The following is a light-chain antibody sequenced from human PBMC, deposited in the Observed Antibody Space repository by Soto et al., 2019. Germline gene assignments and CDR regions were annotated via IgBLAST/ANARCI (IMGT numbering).Light chain of an antibody. CDR2: DAS. Sequence: DIQMTQSPSTPSASVGDRVTITCRASQSINNWLAWYQQKPGKAPKLLIYDASSLDSGVPSRFSGSGSGTENTLTISSLQPDDFATYYCQQYNSLITFGPGTKVDIK. V-gene: IGKV1-5*01. J-gene: IGKJ3*01. CDR1: QSINNW. CDR3: QQYNSLIT.